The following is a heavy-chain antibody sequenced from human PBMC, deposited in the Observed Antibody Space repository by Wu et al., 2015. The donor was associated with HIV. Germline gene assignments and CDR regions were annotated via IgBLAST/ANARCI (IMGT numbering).Heavy chain of an antibody. CDR2: IIPIFGTA. D-gene: IGHD6-13*01. CDR3: ARYIAAAGTTMLGPAYGMDV. Sequence: QVQLVQSGAEVKKPGSSVKVSCKASGGTFSSYAISWVRQAPGQGLEWMGGIIPIFGTANYAQKFQGRVTITTDESTSTAYMELSSLRSEDTAVYYCARYIAAAGTTMLGPAYGMDVWGQGTTVTVSS. CDR1: GGTFSSYA. J-gene: IGHJ6*02. V-gene: IGHV1-69*05.